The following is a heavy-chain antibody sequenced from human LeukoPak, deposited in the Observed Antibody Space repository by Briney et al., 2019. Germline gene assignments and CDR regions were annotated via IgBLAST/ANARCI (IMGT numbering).Heavy chain of an antibody. CDR1: GFTFSSYG. V-gene: IGHV3-23*01. J-gene: IGHJ4*02. D-gene: IGHD3-10*01. CDR3: AAGLPRFGESENDY. CDR2: VTGSGSRT. Sequence: PGGSLRLSCAASGFTFSSYGMSWVRQAPGKGLEWVSSVTGSGSRTYYADSVKGRFTISRDNSKNTLYLQMNHLRAEDTAGYYCAAGLPRFGESENDYWGQGTLVTVSS.